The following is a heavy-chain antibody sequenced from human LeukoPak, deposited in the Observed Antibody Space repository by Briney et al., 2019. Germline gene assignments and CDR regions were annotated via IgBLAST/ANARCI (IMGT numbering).Heavy chain of an antibody. Sequence: GRSLRLSCAASGSTFDDYAMHWVRQAPGKGLEWVSGISWNSGSIGYADSVKGRFTISRDNAKNSLYLQMNSLRAEDTALYYCAKGATLAVAGTLGDYWGQGTLVTVSS. CDR3: AKGATLAVAGTLGDY. CDR2: ISWNSGSI. D-gene: IGHD6-19*01. CDR1: GSTFDDYA. J-gene: IGHJ4*02. V-gene: IGHV3-9*01.